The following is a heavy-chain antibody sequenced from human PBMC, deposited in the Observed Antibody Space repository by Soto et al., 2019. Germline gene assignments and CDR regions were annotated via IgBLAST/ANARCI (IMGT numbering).Heavy chain of an antibody. D-gene: IGHD2-2*01. V-gene: IGHV3-23*01. CDR1: GFTFSSYA. CDR3: TKNIGASSTNYYGMDV. Sequence: EVQLLESGGGLVQPGGSLRLSCAASGFTFSSYAMNWVRQAPGKGLEWVSTLSGSGGSTYYADSVKGRFTISRDNSKNTLYLQMNSLRAEDTAVYSCTKNIGASSTNYYGMDVWGQGTTVTVSS. J-gene: IGHJ6*02. CDR2: LSGSGGST.